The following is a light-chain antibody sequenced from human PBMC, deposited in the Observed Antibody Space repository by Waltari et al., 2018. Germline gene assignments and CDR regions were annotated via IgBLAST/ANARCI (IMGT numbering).Light chain of an antibody. CDR1: KLGDKY. CDR3: QAWDSDTDVV. Sequence: SYELIQPPSVSVSPGQTASITCSGDKLGDKYACWYQQKPGQSPVLVIYQDNNRPSGIPERFSGSNSGNTATLTISGTQTMDEADYYCQAWDSDTDVVFGGGTKLTVL. V-gene: IGLV3-1*01. J-gene: IGLJ2*01. CDR2: QDN.